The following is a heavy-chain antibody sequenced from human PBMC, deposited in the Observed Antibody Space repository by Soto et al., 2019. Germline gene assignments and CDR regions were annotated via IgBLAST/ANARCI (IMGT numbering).Heavy chain of an antibody. CDR3: TTNDY. Sequence: QLVESGGDLVTPGESLGLSCVASGFNFSDAWMTWVRQAPGKGLEWVGRIKDRDYGGTADYAASVKGRFTMSRDDSTNMLFLQMNSLKSEDTAVYYCTTNDYWGQGTQVTVSS. CDR2: IKDRDYGGTA. CDR1: GFNFSDAW. V-gene: IGHV3-15*01. J-gene: IGHJ4*02.